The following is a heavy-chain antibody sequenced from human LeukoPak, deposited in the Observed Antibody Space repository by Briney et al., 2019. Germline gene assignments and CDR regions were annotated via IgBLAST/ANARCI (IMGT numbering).Heavy chain of an antibody. CDR2: IRGSGGST. Sequence: GGSLRLSCAASGFTFSSYAMSWVRQAPGKGLEWVSAIRGSGGSTYYADSVKGRFTISRDNSKNTLYLQMNSLRAEDTAVYYCAKDRSGGGDYYFGMDVWGPGTTVTVSS. V-gene: IGHV3-23*01. D-gene: IGHD6-19*01. J-gene: IGHJ6*02. CDR1: GFTFSSYA. CDR3: AKDRSGGGDYYFGMDV.